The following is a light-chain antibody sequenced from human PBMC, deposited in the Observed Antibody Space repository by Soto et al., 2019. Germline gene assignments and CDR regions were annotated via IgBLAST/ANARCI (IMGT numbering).Light chain of an antibody. CDR3: QRYYSFPRT. V-gene: IGKV1-5*03. Sequence: DIQMTQSPSTLSASVGDRVAITCRASRNINNLLAWYQQKPGKAPKLLIYKASSLESGVPSRFSGSGSGKEFTLTISSLQPDDFATYYCQRYYSFPRTFGGGTKVEIK. CDR1: RNINNL. CDR2: KAS. J-gene: IGKJ4*02.